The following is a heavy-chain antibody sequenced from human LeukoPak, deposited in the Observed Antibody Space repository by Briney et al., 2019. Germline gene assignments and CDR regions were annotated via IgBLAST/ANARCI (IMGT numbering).Heavy chain of an antibody. CDR1: GFTFSSYA. V-gene: IGHV3-23*01. D-gene: IGHD1-1*01. CDR3: ARDPRNLFYYYGMDV. Sequence: PGGSLRLSCAASGFTFSSYAMSWVRQAPGKGLEWVSAISGSGGSTYYADSVKGRFTISRDNAKNSLYLQMNSLRAEDTAVYYCARDPRNLFYYYGMDVWGQGTTVTVSS. J-gene: IGHJ6*02. CDR2: ISGSGGST.